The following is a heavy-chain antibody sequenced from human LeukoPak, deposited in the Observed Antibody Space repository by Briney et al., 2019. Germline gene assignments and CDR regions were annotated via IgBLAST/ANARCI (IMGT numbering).Heavy chain of an antibody. Sequence: ASVKVSCKASGYTFTSGGFIWVRQAPGQGLEWMGWISAYNGRRNSAQKFQGRLTMTTDTPTSTAYMELWSLTPDDTAVYYCAREKTYYYGTSGCYRYGDYWGQGTLVTVSS. D-gene: IGHD3-10*01. V-gene: IGHV1-18*01. CDR2: ISAYNGRR. CDR3: AREKTYYYGTSGCYRYGDY. CDR1: GYTFTSGG. J-gene: IGHJ4*02.